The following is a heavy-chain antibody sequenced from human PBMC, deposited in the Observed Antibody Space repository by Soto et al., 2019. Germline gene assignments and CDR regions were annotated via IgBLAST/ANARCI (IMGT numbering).Heavy chain of an antibody. CDR1: GYSISSGYY. CDR3: ARGVVVVAATLGNNWFDP. V-gene: IGHV4-38-2*01. D-gene: IGHD2-15*01. CDR2: IYHSGST. Sequence: LSLTCAVSGYSISSGYYWGWIRQPPGKGLEWIGSIYHSGSTYYNPSLKSRVTISVDTSKNQFSLKLSSVTAADTAVYYCARGVVVVAATLGNNWFDPWGQGTLVTVS. J-gene: IGHJ5*02.